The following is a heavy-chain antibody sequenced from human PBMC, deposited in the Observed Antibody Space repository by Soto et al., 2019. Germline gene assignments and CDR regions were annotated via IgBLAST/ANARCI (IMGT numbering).Heavy chain of an antibody. J-gene: IGHJ4*02. CDR1: GFTFSNYW. D-gene: IGHD7-27*01. CDR2: ISDDGGST. V-gene: IGHV3-74*01. Sequence: EVQLVESGGGLVQPGGSLRLSCAASGFTFSNYWMHWVRQAPGKGLVWVSRISDDGGSTTYADSVKGRFTISRDNAKNMFYLQMNSLRAEDTAVYYCVRAGANDFWGQGTLVTVSS. CDR3: VRAGANDF.